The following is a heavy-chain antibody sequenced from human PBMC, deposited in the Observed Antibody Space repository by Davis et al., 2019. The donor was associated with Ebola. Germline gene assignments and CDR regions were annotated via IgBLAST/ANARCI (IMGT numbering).Heavy chain of an antibody. CDR1: GFTFSGYA. CDR2: LSGSGSST. D-gene: IGHD1-20*01. V-gene: IGHV3-23*01. Sequence: PGGSLRLSCAASGFTFSGYAMSWVRQAPGKGLEWVSGLSGSGSSTYYADSVKGRFTISRDNSKNTLYLQMNSLRAEDTALYYCAKAYIAITTTTGLYYYFDYWGQGTLVTVSS. CDR3: AKAYIAITTTTGLYYYFDY. J-gene: IGHJ4*02.